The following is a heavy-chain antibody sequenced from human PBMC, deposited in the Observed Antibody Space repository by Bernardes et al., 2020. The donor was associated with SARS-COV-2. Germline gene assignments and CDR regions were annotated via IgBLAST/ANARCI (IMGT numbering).Heavy chain of an antibody. CDR1: GFTFSSYW. Sequence: ESLRLSCTASGFTFSSYWMHWVRQAPGKGLVWVSRSNEDGTITDYADSVKGRFTISRDNAKNTLYLQMNSLRAEDTAVYYCGRDLAGWGSFWGQGTLVTVSS. CDR3: GRDLAGWGSF. CDR2: SNEDGTIT. J-gene: IGHJ4*02. D-gene: IGHD3-10*01. V-gene: IGHV3-74*01.